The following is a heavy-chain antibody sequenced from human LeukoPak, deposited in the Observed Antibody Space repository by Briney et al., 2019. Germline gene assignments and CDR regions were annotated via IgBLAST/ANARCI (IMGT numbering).Heavy chain of an antibody. CDR3: ARLKFYDSTGYSPGHYMDV. J-gene: IGHJ6*03. Sequence: SETLSLTCTVSSGPIYSYYWSWIRQTAGKGLEWIGRLYPGVSTNYNPSLKSRVTMSVDTSRSQFALELRDVTAADTAVYYCARLKFYDSTGYSPGHYMDVWGKGTTVTVSS. D-gene: IGHD3-22*01. CDR2: LYPGVST. V-gene: IGHV4-4*07. CDR1: SGPIYSYY.